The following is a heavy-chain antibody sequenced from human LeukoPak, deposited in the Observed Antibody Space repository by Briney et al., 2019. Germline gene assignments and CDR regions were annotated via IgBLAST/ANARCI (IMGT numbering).Heavy chain of an antibody. Sequence: GGSLRLSCAASGFIFSSYAMSWVRQAPGKGLEWVSGISGSGYDTYYADSVNGRVTISRDNSKNTLYLQMNRLTAEDTAVYYCARLGYCDSTGCQDVDVWGKGTTVTVSS. J-gene: IGHJ6*04. CDR2: ISGSGYDT. CDR1: GFIFSSYA. V-gene: IGHV3-23*01. CDR3: ARLGYCDSTGCQDVDV. D-gene: IGHD2-2*01.